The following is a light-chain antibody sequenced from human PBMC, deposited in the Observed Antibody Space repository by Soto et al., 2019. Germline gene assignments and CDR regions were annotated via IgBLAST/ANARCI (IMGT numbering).Light chain of an antibody. J-gene: IGLJ2*01. CDR1: SSNIGAGYD. CDR2: GNN. Sequence: QSVLTQPPSVSGAPGQRVTISCTGNSSNIGAGYDVHWYQHLPGTAPKLLIFGNNIRPSGVPDRFSGSRSDTSASLAITGLQAEDEGDYYCQTADTSLSVVFGGGTKLTVL. CDR3: QTADTSLSVV. V-gene: IGLV1-40*01.